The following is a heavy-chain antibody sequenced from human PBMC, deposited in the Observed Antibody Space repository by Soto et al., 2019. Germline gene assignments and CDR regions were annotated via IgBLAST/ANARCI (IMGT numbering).Heavy chain of an antibody. CDR3: ARELNQGGDFDY. CDR1: GFTFSSYG. V-gene: IGHV3-33*01. J-gene: IGHJ4*02. D-gene: IGHD4-17*01. Sequence: GGSLRLSCAASGFTFSSYGMHWVRQAPGKGLEWVAVIWYDGSNKYYADSVKGRFTISRDNSKNTLYLQMNSLRAEDTAVYYCARELNQGGDFDYWGQGTLVTVSS. CDR2: IWYDGSNK.